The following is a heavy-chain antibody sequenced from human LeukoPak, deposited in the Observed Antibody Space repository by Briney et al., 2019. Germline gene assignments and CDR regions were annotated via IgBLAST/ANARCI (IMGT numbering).Heavy chain of an antibody. Sequence: ETLSLTCTVSGGSVNSGSYFWSWIRQPPGKGLEWIGYIQNSARTNYNPSLESRVTISVDSSKDQFSLRLSSVTAADTAVYYCATDYSNFYGMDVWGQGTTVTVSS. J-gene: IGHJ6*02. D-gene: IGHD4-11*01. CDR2: IQNSART. V-gene: IGHV4-61*01. CDR3: ATDYSNFYGMDV. CDR1: GGSVNSGSYF.